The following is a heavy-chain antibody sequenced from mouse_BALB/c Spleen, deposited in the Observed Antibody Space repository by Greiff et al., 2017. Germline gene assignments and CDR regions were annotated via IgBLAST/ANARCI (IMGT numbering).Heavy chain of an antibody. CDR1: GYTLTSYW. CDR3: ARYGYGDY. J-gene: IGHJ2*01. V-gene: IGHV1S81*02. Sequence: VQLQQPGAELVKPGASVKLSCKASGYTLTSYWMHWVKQRPGQGLEWIGEINPSNGRTNYNEKFKSKATLTVDKSSSTAYMQLSSLTSEDSAVYYCARYGYGDYWGQGTTLTVSS. CDR2: INPSNGRT. D-gene: IGHD1-2*01.